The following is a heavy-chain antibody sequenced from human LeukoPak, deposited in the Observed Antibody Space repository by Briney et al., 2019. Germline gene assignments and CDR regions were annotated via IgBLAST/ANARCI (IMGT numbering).Heavy chain of an antibody. CDR1: GYPFSTYY. D-gene: IGHD4-17*01. Sequence: ASVNVSCKASGYPFSTYYIHWVRQAPGQGLEWMGCINPKNGDSKYAQKFQGRVTMTRATSIATAYMEGSRLTSDATAVYFCSRAVYDYGDSSYFWGQGKLVTVSS. V-gene: IGHV1-2*02. J-gene: IGHJ4*02. CDR3: SRAVYDYGDSSYF. CDR2: INPKNGDS.